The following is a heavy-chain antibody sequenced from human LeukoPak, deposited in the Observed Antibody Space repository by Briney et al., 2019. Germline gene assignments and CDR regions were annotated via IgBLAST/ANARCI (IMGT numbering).Heavy chain of an antibody. J-gene: IGHJ4*02. CDR3: ARDRDGYNPLDY. Sequence: PSETLSLTCTVSGGSISSYYWSWIRQPPGKGLERIGYIYYSGSTNYNPSLKSRVTISVDTSKSQFSLKLSSVTAADTAVYYCARDRDGYNPLDYWGQGTLVTVSS. D-gene: IGHD5-24*01. V-gene: IGHV4-59*01. CDR2: IYYSGST. CDR1: GGSISSYY.